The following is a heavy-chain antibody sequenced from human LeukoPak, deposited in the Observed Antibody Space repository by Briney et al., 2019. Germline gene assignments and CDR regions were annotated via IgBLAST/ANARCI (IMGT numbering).Heavy chain of an antibody. J-gene: IGHJ3*02. CDR3: AGSKWEPRRMNAFDI. D-gene: IGHD1-26*01. CDR1: GGSFSGYY. V-gene: IGHV4-34*01. CDR2: INHGGST. Sequence: SETLSLTCAVYGGSFSGYYWSWIRQPPGKGLEWIGEINHGGSTKYNPSLKSRVTISVDTSKNQFSLKLSSVTAADTAVYYCAGSKWEPRRMNAFDIWGQGTMVTVSS.